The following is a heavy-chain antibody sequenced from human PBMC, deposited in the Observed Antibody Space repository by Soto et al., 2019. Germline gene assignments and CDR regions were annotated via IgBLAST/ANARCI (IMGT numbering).Heavy chain of an antibody. CDR1: GFTFSSYG. Sequence: QVQLVESGGGVVQPGRSLRLSCAASGFTFSSYGMHWVRQAPGKGLEWVAVIWYDGSNKYYADSVKGRFTISRDNSKNTLYLQMNSLRAEDTAVYYFARDPTTPPYCSGGSCYSGDYYYYMDVWGKGTTVTVSS. CDR2: IWYDGSNK. V-gene: IGHV3-33*01. D-gene: IGHD2-15*01. J-gene: IGHJ6*03. CDR3: ARDPTTPPYCSGGSCYSGDYYYYMDV.